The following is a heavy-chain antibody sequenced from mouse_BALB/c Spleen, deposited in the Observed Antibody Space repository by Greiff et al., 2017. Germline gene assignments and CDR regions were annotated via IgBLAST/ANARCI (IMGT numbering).Heavy chain of an antibody. Sequence: EVQVVESGGGLVKPGGSLKLSCAASGFTFSSYTMSWVRQTPEKRLEWVATISSGGSYTYYPDSVKGRFTISRDNAKNTLYLQMSSLKSEDTAMYYGTRGGEYGNYAWVAGWGGG. CDR2: ISSGGSYT. CDR1: GFTFSSYT. V-gene: IGHV5-6-4*01. D-gene: IGHD2-10*02. CDR3: TRGGEYGNYAWVAG. J-gene: IGHJ1*01.